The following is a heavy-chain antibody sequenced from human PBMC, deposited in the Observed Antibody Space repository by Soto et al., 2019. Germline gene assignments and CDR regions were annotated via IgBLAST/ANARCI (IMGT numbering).Heavy chain of an antibody. Sequence: VASVKVSCKASGGTFNNYVITWVRQAPGQGLEWMGGVIPILSTAKYAQKFQGRVTITADDSTNTAYMDLSSLRSEDTAVYYCARDLWQQLLNTNGYYSYYGMDVWGQGTTVTVSS. CDR2: VIPILSTA. CDR1: GGTFNNYV. D-gene: IGHD6-13*01. V-gene: IGHV1-69*13. J-gene: IGHJ6*02. CDR3: ARDLWQQLLNTNGYYSYYGMDV.